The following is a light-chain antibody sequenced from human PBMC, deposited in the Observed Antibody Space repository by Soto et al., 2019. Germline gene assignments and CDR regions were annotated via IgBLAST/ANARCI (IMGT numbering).Light chain of an antibody. CDR3: QQYNNWPPGT. CDR1: QSVSSN. CDR2: GAS. J-gene: IGKJ1*01. V-gene: IGKV3-15*01. Sequence: EIVMTQSPATLSVSPGERATLSCRASQSVSSNSSWYQQKPVQAPRLLIYGASTRATGIPARFSGSGSGTEFTLTISSLQSEDFAVYYCQQYNNWPPGTFGQGTKVDIK.